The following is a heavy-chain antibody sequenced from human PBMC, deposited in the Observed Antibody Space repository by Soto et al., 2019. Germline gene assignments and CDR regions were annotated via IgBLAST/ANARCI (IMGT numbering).Heavy chain of an antibody. CDR2: INPNSGVT. CDR1: GDRFTDYY. V-gene: IGHV1-2*04. D-gene: IGHD5-12*01. J-gene: IGHJ6*03. CDR3: ARESGGATASLDYYYFYMDV. Sequence: QVQLVQSGAEVKEPGASVTVSCRASGDRFTDYYMHWVRQAPGQGLEWMGCINPNSGVTKYAQKFQGWVTMTRDTSIRTVYMQLSRLGFDDPAIYYCARESGGATASLDYYYFYMDVWGTGTTVTVSS.